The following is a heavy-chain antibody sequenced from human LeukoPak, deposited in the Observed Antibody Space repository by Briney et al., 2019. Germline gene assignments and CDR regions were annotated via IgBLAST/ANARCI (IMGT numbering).Heavy chain of an antibody. CDR1: GFTFSSYE. CDR3: ASLNCSSTSCLGMDV. J-gene: IGHJ6*04. D-gene: IGHD2-2*01. Sequence: GGSLRLSCAASGFTFSSYEMNWVRQAPGKGLEWVSYISSSGSTTYYADSVKGRFTISRDNAKNSLYLQMNSLRAEDTAVYYCASLNCSSTSCLGMDVWGKGTTVTVSS. V-gene: IGHV3-48*03. CDR2: ISSSGSTT.